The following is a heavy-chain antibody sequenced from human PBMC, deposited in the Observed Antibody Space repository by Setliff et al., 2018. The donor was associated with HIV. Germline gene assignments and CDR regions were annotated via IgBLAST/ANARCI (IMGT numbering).Heavy chain of an antibody. V-gene: IGHV1-8*03. Sequence: ASVKVSCKASGYTFTQSDINWVRQATGQSPEWMGWMNPKSGNTGYKQTFQDRITITRETSINSIHMELKSLTSEDTAVYYCAGSGPRDHDFWYDQSRRYFDLWGRGTLVTVSS. CDR1: GYTFTQSD. CDR2: MNPKSGNT. J-gene: IGHJ2*01. CDR3: AGSGPRDHDFWYDQSRRYFDL. D-gene: IGHD3-3*01.